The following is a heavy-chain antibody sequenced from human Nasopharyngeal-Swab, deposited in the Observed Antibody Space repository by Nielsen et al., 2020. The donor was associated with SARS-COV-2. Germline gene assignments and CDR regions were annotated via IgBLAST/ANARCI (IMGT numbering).Heavy chain of an antibody. V-gene: IGHV4-38-2*02. J-gene: IGHJ4*02. CDR1: GYSISSGYY. D-gene: IGHD4-11*01. CDR3: ARDNHDYN. CDR2: IYHSGST. Sequence: SETLSLTCTVSGYSISSGYYWGWIRQPPGKGLEWIGSIYHSGSTYYNPSLKSRVTISVDTSKNQFSLKLSSVTAADTAVYYGARDNHDYNWGQGTLVTVSS.